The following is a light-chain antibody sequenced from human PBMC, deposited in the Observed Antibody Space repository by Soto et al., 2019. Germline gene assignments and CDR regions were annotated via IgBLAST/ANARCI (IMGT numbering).Light chain of an antibody. V-gene: IGLV1-40*01. Sequence: QSVPTQPPSVSGAPGQRVTISCTGSSSNIGAGYDVHWYQQLPGTAPKLLIYGNSNRPSGVPDRFSGSKSGTSASLAITGLQAEDEADYYCQSYDSSLSGVVFGGGTQLTVL. J-gene: IGLJ2*01. CDR1: SSNIGAGYD. CDR2: GNS. CDR3: QSYDSSLSGVV.